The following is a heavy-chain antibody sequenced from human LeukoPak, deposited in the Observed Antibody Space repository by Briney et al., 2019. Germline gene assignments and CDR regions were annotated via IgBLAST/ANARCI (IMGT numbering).Heavy chain of an antibody. D-gene: IGHD3-10*01. CDR3: ARTSPMIRGPPPIDAFDL. V-gene: IGHV3-23*01. J-gene: IGHJ3*01. Sequence: QPGGSLRLSCVGTGFTFSNFAMTWVRQTPEKGLEWVSAISGRSSSRYFADSVRGRFTISRDNSNNTLYLHMTSLRAEDTAVYFCARTSPMIRGPPPIDAFDLWGRGTLVTVSS. CDR1: GFTFSNFA. CDR2: ISGRSSSR.